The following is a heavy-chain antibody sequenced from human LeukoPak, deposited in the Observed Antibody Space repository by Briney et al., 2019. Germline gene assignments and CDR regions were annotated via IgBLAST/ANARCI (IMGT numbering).Heavy chain of an antibody. J-gene: IGHJ6*02. Sequence: GGSLRLSCAASGFTVSSNYMSWVRRAPGKGLEWVSVIYSGGSTYYADSVKGRFTISRDNSKNTLYLQMNSLRAEDTAVYYCAMGRRGPTRYGMDVWGQGTTVTVSS. CDR1: GFTVSSNY. D-gene: IGHD1-1*01. CDR2: IYSGGST. V-gene: IGHV3-53*01. CDR3: AMGRRGPTRYGMDV.